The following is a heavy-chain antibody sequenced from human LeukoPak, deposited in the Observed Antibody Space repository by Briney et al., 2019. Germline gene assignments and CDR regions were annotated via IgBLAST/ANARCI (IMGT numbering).Heavy chain of an antibody. J-gene: IGHJ4*02. D-gene: IGHD1-26*01. CDR3: ARRSSGGSYWD. CDR1: GYSFTSYW. CDR2: IYPGDSET. V-gene: IGHV5-51*03. Sequence: GESLKISCKGSGYSFTSYWIALVRQMPGKGLEWMAIIYPGDSETRYSPSFQGQVTISADKSITTAYLQWSSLKASDTAMYYCARRSSGGSYWDWGQGTLVTVSS.